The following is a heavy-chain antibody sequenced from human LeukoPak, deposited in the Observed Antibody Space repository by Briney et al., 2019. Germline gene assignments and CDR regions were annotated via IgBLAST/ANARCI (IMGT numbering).Heavy chain of an antibody. J-gene: IGHJ5*02. CDR3: ARLGRIVGVTSWFDP. Sequence: PSETLSLTCTVPGGSLSSSTYYWGWIRQPPGKGLEWIGSISYSGSTYYNPSLKSRLTISLDTSRNQFSLKLSSLTAADTAVYYCARLGRIVGVTSWFDPWGQGTLVTVSS. D-gene: IGHD1-26*01. V-gene: IGHV4-39*01. CDR1: GGSLSSSTYY. CDR2: ISYSGST.